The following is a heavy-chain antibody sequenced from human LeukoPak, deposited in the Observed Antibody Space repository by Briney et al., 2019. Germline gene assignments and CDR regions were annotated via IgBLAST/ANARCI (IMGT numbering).Heavy chain of an antibody. D-gene: IGHD1-7*01. CDR2: ISGDGNTK. Sequence: GGSLRLSCSASGFTFSSYWMYWVRQAPGKGLVWVSGISGDGNTKRYADSVKGRFTIPRDNAKNTLYLQMNSLRAEGTAVFYCASYNWNFLNDYWGQGTLVTVSS. V-gene: IGHV3-74*01. J-gene: IGHJ4*02. CDR3: ASYNWNFLNDY. CDR1: GFTFSSYW.